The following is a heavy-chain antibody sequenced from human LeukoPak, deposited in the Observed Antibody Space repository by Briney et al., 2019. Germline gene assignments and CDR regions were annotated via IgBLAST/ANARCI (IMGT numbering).Heavy chain of an antibody. D-gene: IGHD2-21*02. V-gene: IGHV3-21*01. CDR3: VRKPVGDMPFDY. CDR2: ISSTSGVI. Sequence: PGGSLRLSCAASGFTFSSYTMNWVRQAPGKGLEWVSTISSTSGVIYYADSMKGRFTISRDNAKNSLYLQMNSLRAEDTAVYYCVRKPVGDMPFDYWGQGTLVTVSS. CDR1: GFTFSSYT. J-gene: IGHJ4*02.